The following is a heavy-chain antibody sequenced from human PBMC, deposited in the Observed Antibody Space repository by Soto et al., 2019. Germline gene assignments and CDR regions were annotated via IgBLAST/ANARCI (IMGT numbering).Heavy chain of an antibody. CDR1: GXTFSNYC. Sequence: GSLRLSCAASGXTFSNYCMHWVRQAPGKGLVWVSCNYTDGSGTTYADYVKCRFTISRDNAKSTLYLQMNSLRSEDTAVYYCATLNRFGSDYWGQGTLGTVSS. J-gene: IGHJ4*02. D-gene: IGHD5-18*01. CDR2: NYTDGSGT. CDR3: ATLNRFGSDY. V-gene: IGHV3-74*01.